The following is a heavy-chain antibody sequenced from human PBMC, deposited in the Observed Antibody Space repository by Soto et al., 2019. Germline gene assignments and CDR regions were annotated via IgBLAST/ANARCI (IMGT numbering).Heavy chain of an antibody. Sequence: SETLSLTCTVSGASISYGGFSWSWIRQSPGKGLEWIGYISHLENTYLHPSFKSRLTMSIDRTRNQFSLKLSSVTAADMAVYYCAGGGGYDFFDYGGRGSPVTVSS. CDR3: AGGGGYDFFDY. CDR2: ISHLENT. D-gene: IGHD5-12*01. V-gene: IGHV4-30-2*06. J-gene: IGHJ4*02. CDR1: GASISYGGFS.